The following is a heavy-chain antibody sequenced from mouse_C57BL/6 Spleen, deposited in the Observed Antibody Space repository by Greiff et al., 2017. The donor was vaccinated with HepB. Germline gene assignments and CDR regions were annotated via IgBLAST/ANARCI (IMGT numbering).Heavy chain of an antibody. V-gene: IGHV3-4*01. Sequence: EVQLQESGPALVKPSQTVSLTCTVTGYSITNGNHWWHWIRQVSGSKLEWIGYIRSSGSTDSNPSLNSRISITRDTSKNQLFLQVNTVTTEDIATDYCARGSYWYFDVWGTGTTVTVSS. CDR3: ARGSYWYFDV. CDR1: GYSITNGNHW. J-gene: IGHJ1*03. CDR2: IRSSGST.